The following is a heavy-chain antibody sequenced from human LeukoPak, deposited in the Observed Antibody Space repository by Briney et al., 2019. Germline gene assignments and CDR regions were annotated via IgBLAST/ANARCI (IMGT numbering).Heavy chain of an antibody. D-gene: IGHD6-13*01. V-gene: IGHV3-73*01. Sequence: PGGSLKLSCAASGFTFSDSVLHWVRQASGKGLEWVGRVRTKANSYATGYAASVKGRFTISRDDSKNTAYLEMNSLKTEDTAVYCCCSGSSWDGARRYWGQGTLVTVSS. CDR2: VRTKANSYAT. CDR1: GFTFSDSV. J-gene: IGHJ4*02. CDR3: CSGSSWDGARRY.